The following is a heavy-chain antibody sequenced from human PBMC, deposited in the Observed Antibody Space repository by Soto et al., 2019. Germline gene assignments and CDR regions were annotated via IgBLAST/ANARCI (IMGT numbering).Heavy chain of an antibody. Sequence: EVQLLESGGGLVQPGGSLRLSCAASGFTFNNYTRTWVRQAPGKGLEWVSAISGGGYTTSYADSVKGPFTVSRDGSKNSLYLQMSRLRAEYKALYYCAKGRGGSGSLTPRVDFWGQGTLVTVSS. J-gene: IGHJ4*02. V-gene: IGHV3-23*01. CDR3: AKGRGGSGSLTPRVDF. CDR1: GFTFNNYT. CDR2: ISGGGYTT. D-gene: IGHD3-10*01.